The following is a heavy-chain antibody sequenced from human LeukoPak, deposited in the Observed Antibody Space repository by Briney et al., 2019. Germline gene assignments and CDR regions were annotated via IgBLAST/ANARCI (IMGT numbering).Heavy chain of an antibody. CDR2: TYYRSKWYN. J-gene: IGHJ4*02. CDR1: GDSVSSDRAV. V-gene: IGHV6-1*01. Sequence: SQTLSLTCVISGDSVSSDRAVWNWVRQSPSRGFEWLGRTYYRSKWYNDYAESLKSRVTIISDTSKNWFSLNLKSVTPDDTAIYYCGREAAAGWVEYWAQGTLVIVSS. D-gene: IGHD6-13*01. CDR3: GREAAAGWVEY.